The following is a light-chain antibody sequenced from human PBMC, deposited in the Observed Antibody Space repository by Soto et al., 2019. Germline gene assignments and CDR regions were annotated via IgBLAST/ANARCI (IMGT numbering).Light chain of an antibody. J-gene: IGKJ4*01. Sequence: NVLTQSPGTLSLSPGERATLSCRASQTVSGNYVAWYQQKPGQTPRLLIYGASSRATDIPDRFSGSGSGTVFTLTITRLEPEDFAVYHCQQYGDSPLTFGGGTKVEIK. V-gene: IGKV3-20*01. CDR1: QTVSGNY. CDR2: GAS. CDR3: QQYGDSPLT.